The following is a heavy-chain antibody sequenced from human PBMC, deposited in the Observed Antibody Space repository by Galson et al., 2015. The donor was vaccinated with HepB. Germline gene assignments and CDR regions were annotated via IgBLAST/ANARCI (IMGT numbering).Heavy chain of an antibody. D-gene: IGHD3-3*01. Sequence: QSGAEVKKPGESLRISCKGSGYSFTSYWISWVRQMPGKGLEWMGRIDPSDSYTNYSPSFQGHVTISADKSISTAYLQWSSLKASDTAMYYCARLGYDFWSGYPSEDFDLWGRGTLVTVSS. CDR3: ARLGYDFWSGYPSEDFDL. CDR2: IDPSDSYT. J-gene: IGHJ2*01. V-gene: IGHV5-10-1*01. CDR1: GYSFTSYW.